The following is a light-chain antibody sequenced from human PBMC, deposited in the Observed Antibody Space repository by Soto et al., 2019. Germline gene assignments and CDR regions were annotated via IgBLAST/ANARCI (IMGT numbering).Light chain of an antibody. Sequence: QSVLTQPASVSGTPGQRVTISCSGSSSNIGSKPINWYQHLPGTAPKLLIFTNNRRPSGVPDRFSGSKSGTSGSLAITGLQSDDEADYYCATWDDSLKGPVFGGGTKVTVL. J-gene: IGLJ3*02. CDR2: TNN. CDR3: ATWDDSLKGPV. CDR1: SSNIGSKP. V-gene: IGLV1-44*01.